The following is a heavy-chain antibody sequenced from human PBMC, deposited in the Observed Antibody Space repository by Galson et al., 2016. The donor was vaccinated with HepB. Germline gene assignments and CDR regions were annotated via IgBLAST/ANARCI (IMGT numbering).Heavy chain of an antibody. Sequence: LSLTCTVSGGSIRSYYWSWIRQPPGKGLEWIGYIYYSGSTNYNPSLKSRVTISVDTSKKQFSLKLTSVTAADTAVYYCAGSDYDILTGYYSAYWGQGTLVTVSS. CDR3: AGSDYDILTGYYSAY. V-gene: IGHV4-59*01. D-gene: IGHD3-9*01. CDR1: GGSIRSYY. J-gene: IGHJ4*02. CDR2: IYYSGST.